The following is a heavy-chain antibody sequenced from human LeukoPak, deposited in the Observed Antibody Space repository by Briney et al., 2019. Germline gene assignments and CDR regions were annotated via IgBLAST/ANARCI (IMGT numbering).Heavy chain of an antibody. D-gene: IGHD5-12*01. Sequence: ASVTVSFKGSGYTFTSYYMHWVRQAPGQGLERMGMINPSGGSTSYAQKFQGTVTMTRHMSTSTVYMEPSSLRSEDTAVYYCARDRNSGYDCSFDYWGQGTLVTVSS. CDR1: GYTFTSYY. CDR3: ARDRNSGYDCSFDY. J-gene: IGHJ4*02. V-gene: IGHV1-46*01. CDR2: INPSGGST.